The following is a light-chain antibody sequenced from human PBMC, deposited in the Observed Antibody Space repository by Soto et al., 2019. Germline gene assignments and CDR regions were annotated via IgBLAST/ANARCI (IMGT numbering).Light chain of an antibody. V-gene: IGKV2-28*01. J-gene: IGKJ4*01. CDR1: QSLLHSNGYNY. Sequence: DIVMTQSPLSLPVTPGEPASISCRSSQSLLHSNGYNYLDWYLQKPGQSPQLLIYLGSNQASGVPDRFSGSGSGTDFTLKISRVEAEDVGVYYCMQALQGLTFGGGTKVEIK. CDR2: LGS. CDR3: MQALQGLT.